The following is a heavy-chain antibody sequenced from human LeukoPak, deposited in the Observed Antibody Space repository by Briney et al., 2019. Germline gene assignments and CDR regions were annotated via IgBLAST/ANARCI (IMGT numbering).Heavy chain of an antibody. D-gene: IGHD1-26*01. CDR1: GFTFSGYG. J-gene: IGHJ3*02. CDR3: AKEVGAGAFDI. CDR2: IRYDGINK. V-gene: IGHV3-30*02. Sequence: QAGGSLRLSCAASGFTFSGYGMHWVRQAPGKGLEWVTFIRYDGINKYYADSVKGRFTISRDNSKNTLYLQMNSLRAEDTAVYYCAKEVGAGAFDIWGQGTMVTVSS.